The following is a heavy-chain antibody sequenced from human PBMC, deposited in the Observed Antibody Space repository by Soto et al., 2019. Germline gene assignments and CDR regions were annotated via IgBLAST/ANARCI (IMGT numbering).Heavy chain of an antibody. CDR3: ARFGAGREYYYYGMDV. CDR2: IIPIFGTA. CDR1: GGTFSSYA. D-gene: IGHD3-10*01. V-gene: IGHV1-69*13. J-gene: IGHJ6*02. Sequence: SVKVSCKASGGTFSSYAISWVRQAPGQGLEWMGGIIPIFGTANYAQKFQGRVTITADESTSTAYMELSSLRSEDTAVYYCARFGAGREYYYYGMDVWGQGTTVTVSS.